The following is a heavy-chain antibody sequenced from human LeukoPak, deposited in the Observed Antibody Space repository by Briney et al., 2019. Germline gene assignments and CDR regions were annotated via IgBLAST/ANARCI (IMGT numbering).Heavy chain of an antibody. Sequence: SQTLSLTCAISGDIVSSNSAAWHWIRQSPSRGLEWLGRTYYRSNGYKDYAVSVKSRITINPDTSKNQCSLQLNSVTPEDTAVYYCARDLGQWLDYYFDYWGQGTLVTVSS. D-gene: IGHD6-19*01. CDR2: TYYRSNGYK. CDR1: GDIVSSNSAA. CDR3: ARDLGQWLDYYFDY. J-gene: IGHJ4*02. V-gene: IGHV6-1*01.